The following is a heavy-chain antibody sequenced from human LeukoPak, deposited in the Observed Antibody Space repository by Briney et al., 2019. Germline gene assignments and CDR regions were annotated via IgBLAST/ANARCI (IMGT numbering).Heavy chain of an antibody. CDR1: GYTFTSYD. D-gene: IGHD3-22*01. CDR2: MNPNSGNT. Sequence: ASVKVSCMASGYTFTSYDINWVRQATGQGLEWMGWMNPNSGNTGYAQKFQGRVTITRNTSISTAYMELSSLRSEDTAVYYCARVRGDYYDSSGYYPDAFDIWGQGTMVTVSS. J-gene: IGHJ3*02. CDR3: ARVRGDYYDSSGYYPDAFDI. V-gene: IGHV1-8*03.